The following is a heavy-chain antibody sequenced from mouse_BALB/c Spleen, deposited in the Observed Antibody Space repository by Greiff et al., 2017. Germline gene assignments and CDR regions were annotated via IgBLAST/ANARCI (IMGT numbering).Heavy chain of an antibody. V-gene: IGHV1-47*01. CDR1: GYTFTTYP. Sequence: QVQLQQSGAELVKPGAPVKMSCKAFGYTFTTYPIEWMKQNHGKSLEWIGNFHPYNDDTKYNEKFKGKAKLTVEKSSSTVYLELSRLTSDDSAVYYCARGHYYGYTYAMDYWGQGTSVTVSS. CDR3: ARGHYYGYTYAMDY. D-gene: IGHD1-2*01. CDR2: FHPYNDDT. J-gene: IGHJ4*01.